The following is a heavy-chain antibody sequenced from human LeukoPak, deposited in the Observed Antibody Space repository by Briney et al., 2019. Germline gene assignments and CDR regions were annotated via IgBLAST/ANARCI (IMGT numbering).Heavy chain of an antibody. J-gene: IGHJ4*02. CDR2: IYYSGST. CDR1: GGSFSGYY. V-gene: IGHV4-59*01. CDR3: ARVSRGYSYGYDY. Sequence: SETLSLTCAVYGGSFSGYYWSWIRQPPGKGLEWIGYIYYSGSTNYNPSLKSRVTISVDTSKNQFSLKLSSVTAADTAVYYCARVSRGYSYGYDYWGQGTLVTVSS. D-gene: IGHD5-18*01.